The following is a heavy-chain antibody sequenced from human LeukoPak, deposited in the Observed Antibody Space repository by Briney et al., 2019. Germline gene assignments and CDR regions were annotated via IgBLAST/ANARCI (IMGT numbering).Heavy chain of an antibody. CDR1: GFTFSSYW. J-gene: IGHJ4*02. CDR3: ARDGIDGFIDF. CDR2: IDKDGSKK. D-gene: IGHD5-24*01. Sequence: GGSLRLSCAASGFTFSSYWLSWVRQAPGKGLEWVANIDKDGSKKYYVDSVKGRFTISRDNDKNSLYLQMNSLRVEDTAVYYCARDGIDGFIDFWGQGTLVTVSS. V-gene: IGHV3-7*01.